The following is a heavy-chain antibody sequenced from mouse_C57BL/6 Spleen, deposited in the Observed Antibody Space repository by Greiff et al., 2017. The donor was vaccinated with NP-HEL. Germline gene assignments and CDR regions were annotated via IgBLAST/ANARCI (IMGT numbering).Heavy chain of an antibody. CDR2: INPSNGGT. CDR3: ARRSDYDDWYFDV. D-gene: IGHD2-3*01. J-gene: IGHJ1*03. Sequence: QVQLQQPGTELVKPGASVKLSCKASGYTFTSYWMHWVKQRPGQGLEWIGNINPSNGGTNYIEKFKSKATLTVDTSSSTAYMQLSRLTSEDSAVYYCARRSDYDDWYFDVWGTGTTVTVSS. V-gene: IGHV1-53*01. CDR1: GYTFTSYW.